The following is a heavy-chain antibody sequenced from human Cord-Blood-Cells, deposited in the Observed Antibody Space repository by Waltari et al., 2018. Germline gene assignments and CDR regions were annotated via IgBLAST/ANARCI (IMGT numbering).Heavy chain of an antibody. V-gene: IGHV1-69*01. Sequence: AEVKKPGSSVKVSCKASGGTFSSYAISWVRQAPGQGLEWMGGIIPIFGTANYAQKFQGRVTITADESTSTAYMELSSLRSEDTAVYYCARLPTLRYNWNYFDYWGQGTLVTVSS. D-gene: IGHD1-20*01. CDR2: IIPIFGTA. J-gene: IGHJ4*02. CDR1: GGTFSSYA. CDR3: ARLPTLRYNWNYFDY.